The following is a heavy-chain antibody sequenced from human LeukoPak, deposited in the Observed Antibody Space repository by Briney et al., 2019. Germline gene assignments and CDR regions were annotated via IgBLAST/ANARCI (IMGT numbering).Heavy chain of an antibody. CDR3: ARRIQLWFDGCNWFDP. Sequence: SETLSLTCTVSGGSISSSSYYWGWIRQPPGKGLEWIGSIYYSGSTYYNPSLKSRVTISVDTSKNQFSLKLSSVTAADTAVYYCARRIQLWFDGCNWFDPWGRGTLVNVSS. CDR2: IYYSGST. V-gene: IGHV4-39*07. J-gene: IGHJ5*02. CDR1: GGSISSSSYY. D-gene: IGHD5-18*01.